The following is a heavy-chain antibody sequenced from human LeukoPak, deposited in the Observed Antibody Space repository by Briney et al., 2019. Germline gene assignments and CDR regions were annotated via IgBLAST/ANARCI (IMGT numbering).Heavy chain of an antibody. CDR2: INHSGST. D-gene: IGHD1-26*01. J-gene: IGHJ4*02. CDR3: AREGADGAPRD. CDR1: GGSFSGYY. Sequence: SETLSLTCAVYGGSFSGYYWSWIRQPPGKGLEWIGEINHSGSTNYNPSLKSRATISVDTSKNQFSLKLSSVTAADTAVYYCAREGADGAPRDWGQGTLVTVSS. V-gene: IGHV4-34*01.